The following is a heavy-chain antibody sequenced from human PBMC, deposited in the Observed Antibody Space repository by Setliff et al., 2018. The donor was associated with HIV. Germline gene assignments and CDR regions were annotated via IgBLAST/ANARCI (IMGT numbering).Heavy chain of an antibody. D-gene: IGHD3-10*01. CDR1: GFTFTRYY. V-gene: IGHV1-46*03. Sequence: ASVKVSCKASGFTFTRYYMHWVRQAPGQGLERMGIINPSGDSTTYAQKFQGRVTMTRDTSTSTVYMELSSLRSEDTAVYFCARSYYGSGSYQGVLDYWGQGTLVTVSS. CDR2: INPSGDST. J-gene: IGHJ4*02. CDR3: ARSYYGSGSYQGVLDY.